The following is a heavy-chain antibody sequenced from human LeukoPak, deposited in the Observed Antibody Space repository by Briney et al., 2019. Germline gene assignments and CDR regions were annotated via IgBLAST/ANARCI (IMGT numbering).Heavy chain of an antibody. Sequence: GVNLTLYCSASGFPCSGSWLMWLRQAPGQGPEGVAITKQDGSEKSHVDYVKGRFTTSRDKAKNYLDLQISSLRAEATYDYDCAGGNFWLITNWGQGTTVIVS. J-gene: IGHJ4*02. CDR3: AGGNFWLITN. CDR2: TKQDGSEK. D-gene: IGHD3-10*01. CDR1: GFPCSGSW. V-gene: IGHV3-7*04.